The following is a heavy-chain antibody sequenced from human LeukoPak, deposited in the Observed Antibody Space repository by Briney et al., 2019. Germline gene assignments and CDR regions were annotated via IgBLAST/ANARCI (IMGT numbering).Heavy chain of an antibody. Sequence: PSETLSLTCAVCCGSINNANWWSWVRPPPGKGLEWIAEVAHHGKTNYNPSLESRVTVSLDKSKSQFSLDLTSVTAADTAVYFCTRTNRDWVPSDYWGQGTLVTVSS. V-gene: IGHV4-4*02. CDR3: TRTNRDWVPSDY. D-gene: IGHD2-21*01. CDR2: VAHHGKT. CDR1: CGSINNANW. J-gene: IGHJ4*02.